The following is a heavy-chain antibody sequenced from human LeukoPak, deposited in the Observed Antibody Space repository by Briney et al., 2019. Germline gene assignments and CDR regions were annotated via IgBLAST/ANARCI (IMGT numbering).Heavy chain of an antibody. D-gene: IGHD1-20*01. Sequence: GGSLRLSCAASGFTFSFYAMSWVRQAPGKGLEWVAAISDTGGGIYYADSVKGRFTISRDNSKDTLYLQMNSLRAEDTAIYYWAKDPKYNWKVTNYFDPWGQGTLVTVSS. CDR3: AKDPKYNWKVTNYFDP. J-gene: IGHJ5*02. V-gene: IGHV3-23*01. CDR2: ISDTGGGI. CDR1: GFTFSFYA.